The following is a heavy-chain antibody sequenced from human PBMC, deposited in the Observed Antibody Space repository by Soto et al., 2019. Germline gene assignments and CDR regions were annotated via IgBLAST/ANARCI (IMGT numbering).Heavy chain of an antibody. Sequence: EVQLVESGGGLVKPGGSLRISCATSGFNFSTHGMNWIRQAPGKGLQWVSSISRSSNYIQYADSVKGRFAVFRDNAKNSLYLLMNSLRAEDAAIYYCATHSGYVHFDYWGQGTVVTVAS. CDR3: ATHSGYVHFDY. J-gene: IGHJ4*02. CDR1: GFNFSTHG. V-gene: IGHV3-21*02. CDR2: ISRSSNYI. D-gene: IGHD5-12*01.